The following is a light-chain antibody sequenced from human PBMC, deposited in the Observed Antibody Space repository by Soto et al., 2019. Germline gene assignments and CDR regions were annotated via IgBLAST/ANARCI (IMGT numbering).Light chain of an antibody. CDR3: QQRSNWPLT. Sequence: EIVLTQSPDTLSLSPEESATLSCRASQSVSRYLAWYQQKPGQTPRLLIYDASNRAAGIPARFSGSGSGTDFTLTISRLEPEDLAVYYCQQRSNWPLTFGGGTKVEIK. J-gene: IGKJ4*01. V-gene: IGKV3-11*01. CDR1: QSVSRY. CDR2: DAS.